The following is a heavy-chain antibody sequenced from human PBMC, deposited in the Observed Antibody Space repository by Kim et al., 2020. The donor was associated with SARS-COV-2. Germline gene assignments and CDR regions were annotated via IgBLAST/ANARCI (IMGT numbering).Heavy chain of an antibody. CDR3: ARKYSSSWYRGWFDP. Sequence: PSLKRRVTISVDTSKNLFSLKLSSVTAADTAVYYCARKYSSSWYRGWFDPWGQGTLVTVSS. D-gene: IGHD6-13*01. J-gene: IGHJ5*02. V-gene: IGHV4-34*01.